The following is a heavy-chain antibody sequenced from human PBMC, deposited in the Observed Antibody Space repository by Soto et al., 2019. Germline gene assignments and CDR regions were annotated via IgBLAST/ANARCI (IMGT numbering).Heavy chain of an antibody. CDR1: AVSRSRGPYS. Sequence: QLQLQETGSGLVKPSQTLSLTGAVSAVSRSRGPYSWNWVRQPPGKGLEWIGSRYLDVTTSYNPSLGSRVTISLDRSEKQFSLNLTSGTAADTAVYYWARLSPTGYYGLDVWGPGTTVIVSS. CDR3: ARLSPTGYYGLDV. J-gene: IGHJ6*02. D-gene: IGHD1-1*01. CDR2: RYLDVTT. V-gene: IGHV4-30-2*01.